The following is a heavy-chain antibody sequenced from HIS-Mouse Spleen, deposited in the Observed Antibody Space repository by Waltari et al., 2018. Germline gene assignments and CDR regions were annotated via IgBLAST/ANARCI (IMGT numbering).Heavy chain of an antibody. CDR3: AREIPYSSSWYDWYSDL. J-gene: IGHJ2*01. Sequence: QLQLQESGPGLVKPSETLSLTCTVSGGSISSSSYYWCWIRQPPGKGLEWIGRIYYSGRTNYKPSLMSRVTISVEPSKNTCSLKLSSVTAADTAVYYCAREIPYSSSWYDWYSDLWGRGTLVTVSS. CDR1: GGSISSSSYY. CDR2: IYYSGRT. D-gene: IGHD6-13*01. V-gene: IGHV4-39*07.